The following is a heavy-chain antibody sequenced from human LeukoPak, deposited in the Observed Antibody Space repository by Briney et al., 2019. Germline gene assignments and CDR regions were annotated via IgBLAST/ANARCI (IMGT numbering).Heavy chain of an antibody. J-gene: IGHJ4*02. CDR2: IYYSGST. V-gene: IGHV4-59*01. D-gene: IGHD4-17*01. CDR3: ARGRYGDYDDY. Sequence: SETLSLTCTVSGGSISSYYWSWIRQPPGKGLEWIGYIYYSGSTNYNPSLKSRVTISVDTSKNQFSLKLSSVTGADTAVYYCARGRYGDYDDYWGQGTLVTVSS. CDR1: GGSISSYY.